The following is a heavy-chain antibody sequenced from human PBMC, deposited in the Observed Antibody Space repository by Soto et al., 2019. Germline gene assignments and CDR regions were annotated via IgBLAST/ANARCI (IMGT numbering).Heavy chain of an antibody. D-gene: IGHD3-16*01. CDR3: AARGGYYYGMDV. CDR2: IVVGSGNT. V-gene: IGHV1-58*01. Sequence: QMQLVQSGPEVKKPGTSVKVSCKATGFTFTSSAVQWVRQARGQRLEWIGWIVVGSGNTNYAQKFQERVTITREMSTSTAYMELSSLRSEDTAVYYCAARGGYYYGMDVWGQGTTVTVSS. CDR1: GFTFTSSA. J-gene: IGHJ6*02.